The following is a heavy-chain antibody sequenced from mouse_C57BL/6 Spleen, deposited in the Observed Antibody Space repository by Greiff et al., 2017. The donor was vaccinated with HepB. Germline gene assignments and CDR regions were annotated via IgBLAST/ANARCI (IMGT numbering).Heavy chain of an antibody. V-gene: IGHV14-4*01. CDR1: GFNIKDDY. J-gene: IGHJ2*01. CDR3: TTFYGYDGDY. D-gene: IGHD2-2*01. Sequence: EVQVVESGAELVRPGASVKLSCTASGFNIKDDYMHWVKQRPEQGLEWIGWIDPENGDTEYASKFQGKATITADTSSNTAYLQLSSLTSEDTAVYYCTTFYGYDGDYWGQGTTLTVSS. CDR2: IDPENGDT.